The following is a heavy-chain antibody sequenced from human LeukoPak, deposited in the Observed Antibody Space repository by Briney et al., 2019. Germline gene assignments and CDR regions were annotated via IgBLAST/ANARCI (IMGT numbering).Heavy chain of an antibody. V-gene: IGHV3-48*01. D-gene: IGHD3-10*01. Sequence: GGSLRLSCAASGFTFSSYSMNWVRQAPGKGLEWVSYISSSSSTIYYADSVKGRFTISRDNAKNSLYLQMNSLRAEDTAAYYCASEVPVLLWFGELLPLWGQGTLVTVSS. J-gene: IGHJ4*02. CDR1: GFTFSSYS. CDR3: ASEVPVLLWFGELLPL. CDR2: ISSSSSTI.